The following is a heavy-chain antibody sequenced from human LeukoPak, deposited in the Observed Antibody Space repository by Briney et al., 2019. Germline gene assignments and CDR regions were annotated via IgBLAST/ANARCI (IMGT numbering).Heavy chain of an antibody. CDR2: INHSGST. Sequence: PSETLSLTCAVYGGSFSGYYWSWIRQPPGKGLEWIGEINHSGSTNYNPSLKSRVTISVDTSKNQFSLKLSSVTAADTAVYYCARGGIKWLPHKFDYWGQGTLVTVSS. CDR1: GGSFSGYY. CDR3: ARGGIKWLPHKFDY. V-gene: IGHV4-34*01. J-gene: IGHJ4*02. D-gene: IGHD3-22*01.